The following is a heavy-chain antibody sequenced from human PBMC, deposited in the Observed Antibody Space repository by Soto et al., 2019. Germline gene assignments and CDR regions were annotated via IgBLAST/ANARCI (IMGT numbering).Heavy chain of an antibody. CDR3: ARRPPRSTVF. D-gene: IGHD4-4*01. J-gene: IGHJ4*02. CDR1: GGSISHFY. V-gene: IGHV4-4*09. CDR2: IYDSGST. Sequence: SETLSLTCTVSGGSISHFYWSWIRQSPGKGLEWLGYIYDSGSTSYNPSLKSRVTISMDTSKTQFSLNLSSVTAADTAVYFCARRPPRSTVFRGTGTL.